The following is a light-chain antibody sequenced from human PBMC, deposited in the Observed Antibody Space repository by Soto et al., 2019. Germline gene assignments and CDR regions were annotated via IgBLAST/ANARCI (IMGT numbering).Light chain of an antibody. Sequence: QSALTQPASVSGSPGQSITISCTGSSGDVGGYNHVSWYQQHPGKAPKLMIYDVSYRPSGVSNRFSGSKSGNTASLTISGLKAEDEADYYCSSYAISTTLVFGGGTKVTVL. CDR3: SSYAISTTLV. J-gene: IGLJ2*01. CDR1: SGDVGGYNH. CDR2: DVS. V-gene: IGLV2-14*01.